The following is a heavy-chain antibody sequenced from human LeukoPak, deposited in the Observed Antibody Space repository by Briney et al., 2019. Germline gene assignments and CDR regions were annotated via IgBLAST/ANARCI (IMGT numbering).Heavy chain of an antibody. Sequence: KPAETLSLTCTASGGSISSSSYYWGWIRQPPGKGLEWIGSIYYSGSTYYNPSLKSRVTISVDTSKNQFSLKLSSVTAADTAVYYCARLRALAGYSSGYDAFDIWGQGTMVTVSS. J-gene: IGHJ3*02. D-gene: IGHD6-19*01. CDR3: ARLRALAGYSSGYDAFDI. CDR1: GGSISSSSYY. V-gene: IGHV4-39*01. CDR2: IYYSGST.